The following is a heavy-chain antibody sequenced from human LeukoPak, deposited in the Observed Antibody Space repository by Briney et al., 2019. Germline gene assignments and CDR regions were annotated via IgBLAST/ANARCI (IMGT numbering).Heavy chain of an antibody. CDR2: IIPIFGTA. J-gene: IGHJ4*02. Sequence: SVKVSCKASGGTFSSYAISWVRQAPGQGLEWMGGIIPIFGTANYAQKFQGRVTITADESTSTAYVELSSLRSEDTAVYYCAGRVPLKRGYSYGPGNWGQGTLVTVSS. V-gene: IGHV1-69*13. CDR1: GGTFSSYA. CDR3: AGRVPLKRGYSYGPGN. D-gene: IGHD5-18*01.